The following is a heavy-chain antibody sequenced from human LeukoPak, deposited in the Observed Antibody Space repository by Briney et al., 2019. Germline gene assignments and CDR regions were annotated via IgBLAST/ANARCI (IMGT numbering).Heavy chain of an antibody. V-gene: IGHV1-69*06. Sequence: SVKVSCKASGYIFTNYAISWVRQAPGQGLEWMGGIIPIFGTANYAQKFQGRVTITADKSTSTAYMELSSLRSEDTAVYYCARGPYYDSSGLWGDYWGQGTLVTVSS. CDR1: GYIFTNYA. J-gene: IGHJ4*02. CDR3: ARGPYYDSSGLWGDY. D-gene: IGHD3-22*01. CDR2: IIPIFGTA.